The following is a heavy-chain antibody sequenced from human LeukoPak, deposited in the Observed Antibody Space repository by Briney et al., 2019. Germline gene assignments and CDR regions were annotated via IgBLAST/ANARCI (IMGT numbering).Heavy chain of an antibody. Sequence: GESLKVSCKASGYTFTSYGISWVRRAPGQGLEWMGWISAYNGNTNYAQKLQGRVTMTTDTSTSTAYMELRSLRSDDTAVYYCARGLDILTGHSRLDPWGQGTLVTVSS. CDR2: ISAYNGNT. V-gene: IGHV1-18*04. D-gene: IGHD3-9*01. CDR3: ARGLDILTGHSRLDP. J-gene: IGHJ5*02. CDR1: GYTFTSYG.